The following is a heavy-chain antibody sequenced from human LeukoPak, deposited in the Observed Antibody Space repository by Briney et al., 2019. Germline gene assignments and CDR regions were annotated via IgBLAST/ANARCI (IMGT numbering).Heavy chain of an antibody. D-gene: IGHD3-22*01. J-gene: IGHJ4*02. V-gene: IGHV4-59*01. CDR1: GGSITNYY. CDR3: ARHDTSDYTYFYY. CDR2: VYYTGSS. Sequence: SETLSLTCTVSGGSITNYYWSWIRQPPGQGLKWIGYVYYTGSSNYNPSLRSRVTISVDTSENQFSLKLSSVTAADTAVYYCARHDTSDYTYFYYWGQGTLITVSS.